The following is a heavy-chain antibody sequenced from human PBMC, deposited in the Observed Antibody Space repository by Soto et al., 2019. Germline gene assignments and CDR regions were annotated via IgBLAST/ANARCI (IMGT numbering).Heavy chain of an antibody. J-gene: IGHJ4*02. D-gene: IGHD6-13*01. CDR2: IWRDASNE. CDR1: GFTFSNYG. CDR3: AREAGFQETIGQQLPDC. Sequence: QVQLVESGGGVVQPGGSLRLSCEASGFTFSNYGMHWVRQAPGKGLEWVAGIWRDASNEYYADSVEGRSTISRDNPKNMLYLQMNSLRAEDTAVYYCAREAGFQETIGQQLPDCWGQGILVTVSS. V-gene: IGHV3-33*01.